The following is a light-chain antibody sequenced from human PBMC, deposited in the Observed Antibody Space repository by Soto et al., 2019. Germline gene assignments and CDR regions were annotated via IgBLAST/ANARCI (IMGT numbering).Light chain of an antibody. V-gene: IGKV1-39*01. Sequence: DIQMTQSPSALSASVGDRVTITCRASQTISTYLNWYQQKPGKAPKLLIYAASTLQSGVPSGFSGSGSGTDFTLTISSLQPEDFATYYCQQSLGIPYTFGQGTRLEIK. CDR2: AAS. CDR1: QTISTY. J-gene: IGKJ2*01. CDR3: QQSLGIPYT.